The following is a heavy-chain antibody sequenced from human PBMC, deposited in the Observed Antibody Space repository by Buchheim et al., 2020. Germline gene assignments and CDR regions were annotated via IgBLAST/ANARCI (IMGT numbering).Heavy chain of an antibody. V-gene: IGHV3-23*01. CDR3: AKDLTMVRGVISKYYYGMDV. CDR1: GFTFSSYA. J-gene: IGHJ6*02. D-gene: IGHD3-10*01. Sequence: EVQLLESGGGLVQPGGSLRLSCAASGFTFSSYAMSWVRQAPGKGLEWVSAISGSGGSTYYADSVKGRFTISRDNSKNTLYLQMNSLRAEDTAVYYCAKDLTMVRGVISKYYYGMDVWGQGTT. CDR2: ISGSGGST.